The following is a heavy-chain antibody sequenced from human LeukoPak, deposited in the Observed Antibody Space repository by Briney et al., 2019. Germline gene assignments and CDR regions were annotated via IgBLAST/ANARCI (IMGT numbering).Heavy chain of an antibody. V-gene: IGHV4-34*01. D-gene: IGHD1-7*01. Sequence: SETLSLTPVVYGWSFRHYLCSGIRQPPGKGLDGMGEINDSGIMNYNPSSLSRVTVCVDPSKNQFSLRLTSVTGTDTAVYYCARRWNYGRNYYIDVWGNGATVSVSS. CDR1: GWSFRHYL. J-gene: IGHJ6*03. CDR3: ARRWNYGRNYYIDV. CDR2: INDSGIM.